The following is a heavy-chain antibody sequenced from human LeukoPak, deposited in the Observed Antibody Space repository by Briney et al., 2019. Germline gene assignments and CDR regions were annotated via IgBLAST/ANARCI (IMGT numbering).Heavy chain of an antibody. CDR1: GFTFNNYG. CDR3: AKSDTPWGSWYYFDH. J-gene: IGHJ4*02. V-gene: IGHV3-23*01. Sequence: GGSLRLSCAASGFTFNNYGTSWVRQAPGKGLEWVSSINNSGGSTYYADSVKGRFTISRDNSKNTLYLQMNSLRAEDTAVYYCAKSDTPWGSWYYFDHWGQGTQVTVSS. D-gene: IGHD6-13*01. CDR2: INNSGGST.